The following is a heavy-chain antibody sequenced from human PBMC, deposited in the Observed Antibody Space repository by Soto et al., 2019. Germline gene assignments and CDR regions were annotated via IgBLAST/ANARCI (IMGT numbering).Heavy chain of an antibody. V-gene: IGHV3-33*01. CDR3: ARDKWYYDSSGPHDY. CDR1: GFTFSSYG. J-gene: IGHJ4*02. Sequence: GGSLRLSCAASGFTFSSYGMHWFRQAPGKGLEWVAVIWYDGSNKYYADSVKGRFTISRDNSKNTLYLQMNSLRAEDTAVYYCARDKWYYDSSGPHDYWGQGTLVTVSS. D-gene: IGHD3-22*01. CDR2: IWYDGSNK.